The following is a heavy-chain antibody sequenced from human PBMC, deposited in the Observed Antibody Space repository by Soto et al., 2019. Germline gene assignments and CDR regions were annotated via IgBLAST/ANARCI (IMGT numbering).Heavy chain of an antibody. CDR3: ARLTGAPIYYYYYGMDV. CDR1: GGSVSSGNYY. V-gene: IGHV4-61*01. J-gene: IGHJ6*02. Sequence: SETLSLTCTVSGGSVSSGNYYWSWIRQPPGKGLEWIGYFYYSGSTYYNPSLKSRVTISVDTSKNQFSLKLSSVTAADTAVYYCARLTGAPIYYYYYGMDVWGQGTTVTVSS. D-gene: IGHD1-26*01. CDR2: FYYSGST.